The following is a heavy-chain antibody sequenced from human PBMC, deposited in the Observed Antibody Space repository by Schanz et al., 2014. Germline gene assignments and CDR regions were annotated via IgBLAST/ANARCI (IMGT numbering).Heavy chain of an antibody. V-gene: IGHV4-4*07. D-gene: IGHD3-10*01. Sequence: QVQLQESGPGLVKPSETLSLTCAVSGASVSSFYWSWIRQPAGKGLEWIGHVYATGRTKYNPSRTSRVTMSVDTSQKQISLKLTSVTAADTAVYYCARTLVNGSRKWFVPWGPGTQVTVSS. CDR2: VYATGRT. CDR1: GASVSSFY. CDR3: ARTLVNGSRKWFVP. J-gene: IGHJ5*02.